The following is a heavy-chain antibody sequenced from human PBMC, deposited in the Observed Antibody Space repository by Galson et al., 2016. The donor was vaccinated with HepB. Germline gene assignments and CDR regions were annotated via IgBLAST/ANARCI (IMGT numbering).Heavy chain of an antibody. V-gene: IGHV4-39*01. CDR2: IYYSGTT. D-gene: IGHD6-19*01. CDR3: ARLRYSTGPIDY. J-gene: IGHJ4*02. CDR1: GGSISSSDYY. Sequence: TLSLTCTVSGGSISSSDYYWGWIRQPPGKGLEWIGSIYYSGTTYYNLSLKSRVTISVDTSKNQFSLKLSSVTAADTAVYYCARLRYSTGPIDYWGQGTLVIVSS.